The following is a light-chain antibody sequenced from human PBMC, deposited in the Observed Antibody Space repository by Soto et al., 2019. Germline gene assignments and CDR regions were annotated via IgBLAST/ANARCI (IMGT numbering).Light chain of an antibody. J-gene: IGLJ2*01. Sequence: QAVVTQPPSASGTPGQRVTISCSGSTSNIGNNFVYWYQQLPGTAPKLLIYRNDQRPSGVPDRFSGSKSGTSASLAISGLRSEDEADYFCAAWDDSRHMLFGGGTKLTVL. CDR2: RND. CDR1: TSNIGNNF. CDR3: AAWDDSRHML. V-gene: IGLV1-47*01.